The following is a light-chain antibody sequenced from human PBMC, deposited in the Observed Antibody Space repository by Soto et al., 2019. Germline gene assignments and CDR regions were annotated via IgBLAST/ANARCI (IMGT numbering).Light chain of an antibody. CDR2: GAS. V-gene: IGKV3-15*01. Sequence: EIVMTQSPATLSVSPGERAALSCRASQSVSGNLAWYQQTPGQAPRLLIYGASTRATGIPARFSGSGFGTEFTLTFSSLKSEDFAVYYCQQYNYRPPAFGQGTRLEIK. J-gene: IGKJ5*01. CDR1: QSVSGN. CDR3: QQYNYRPPA.